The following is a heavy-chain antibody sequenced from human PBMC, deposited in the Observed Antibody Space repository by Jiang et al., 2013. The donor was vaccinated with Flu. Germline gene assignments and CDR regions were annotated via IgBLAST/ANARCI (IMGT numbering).Heavy chain of an antibody. Sequence: LEWMGWINTNTGNPTYAQGFTGRFVFSLDTSVSTAYLQISSLKAEDTAVYYCAREGGYCSGGSCYYLNQQLDYWGQGTLVTVSS. V-gene: IGHV7-4-1*02. D-gene: IGHD2-15*01. CDR2: INTNTGNP. CDR3: AREGGYCSGGSCYYLNQQLDY. J-gene: IGHJ4*02.